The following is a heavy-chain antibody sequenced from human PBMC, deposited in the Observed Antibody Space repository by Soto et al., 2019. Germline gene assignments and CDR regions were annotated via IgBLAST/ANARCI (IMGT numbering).Heavy chain of an antibody. V-gene: IGHV1-8*01. CDR3: ARGLLSNHDAFDI. J-gene: IGHJ3*02. Sequence: ASVKVSCKASGYTFTSYDINWVRQATGQGLEWMGWMNPNSGNTGYAQKFQGRVTMTRNTSISTAYMELRSLRSEDTAVSYCARGLLSNHDAFDIWGQGTMVPVSS. CDR1: GYTFTSYD. CDR2: MNPNSGNT.